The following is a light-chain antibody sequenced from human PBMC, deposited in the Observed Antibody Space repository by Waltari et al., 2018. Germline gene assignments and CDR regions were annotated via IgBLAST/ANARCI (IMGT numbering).Light chain of an antibody. CDR3: QQYDNWPRT. CDR2: GAS. CDR1: QSIGSH. J-gene: IGKJ1*01. V-gene: IGKV3-15*01. Sequence: EIVMTQSPATLSVSPGERATLSCRARQSIGSHLAWSQQTPGQGPRLLISGASTRATGIPARFSGRGSGTECTLTISSLQSEDFAVYFCQQYDNWPRTFGQGTKVEI.